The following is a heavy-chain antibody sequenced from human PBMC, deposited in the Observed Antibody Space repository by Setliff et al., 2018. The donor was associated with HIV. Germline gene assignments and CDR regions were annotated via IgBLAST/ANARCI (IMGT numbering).Heavy chain of an antibody. CDR2: INPSSGST. CDR1: GYTFTSYY. Sequence: GASVKVSCKASGYTFTSYYMHWVRQAPGQGLEWMGIINPSSGSTTYAQKFQGRVTMTRDTSTSTVYMELSSLRSEDTAVYYCARGPLVVPTHYYMDLWGKGTTVTVSS. D-gene: IGHD3-22*01. V-gene: IGHV1-46*01. CDR3: ARGPLVVPTHYYMDL. J-gene: IGHJ6*03.